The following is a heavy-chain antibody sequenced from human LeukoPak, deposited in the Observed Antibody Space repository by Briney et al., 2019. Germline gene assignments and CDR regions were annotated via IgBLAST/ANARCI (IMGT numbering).Heavy chain of an antibody. D-gene: IGHD2-21*01. V-gene: IGHV4-59*01. CDR2: IYYSGST. CDR1: GGSISSYY. J-gene: IGHJ5*02. Sequence: SETLSLTCTVSGGSISSYYWSWIRQPPGKGLEWIGYIYYSGSTNYNPSLKSRVTISVDTSKNQFSLKLSSVTAADTAVYYCAGSPRPVIAIPMVWFDPWGQGTLVTVSS. CDR3: AGSPRPVIAIPMVWFDP.